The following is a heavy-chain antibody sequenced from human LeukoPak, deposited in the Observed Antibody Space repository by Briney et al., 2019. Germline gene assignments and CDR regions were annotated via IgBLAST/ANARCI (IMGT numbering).Heavy chain of an antibody. CDR1: GFTFSSYA. J-gene: IGHJ4*02. V-gene: IGHV3-23*01. Sequence: GGSLRLSYAASGFTFSSYAMSWVRQAPGKGLEWVSIISASGGSTYYADSVKGRFTISRDKSKNYLQMNSLRGDDTAIYYCARDVRVGEYYGSGSYFDYWGQGTLVTVSS. CDR2: ISASGGST. CDR3: ARDVRVGEYYGSGSYFDY. D-gene: IGHD3-10*01.